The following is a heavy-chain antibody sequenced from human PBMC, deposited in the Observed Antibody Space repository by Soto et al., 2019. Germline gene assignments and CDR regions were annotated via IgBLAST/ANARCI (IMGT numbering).Heavy chain of an antibody. D-gene: IGHD3-22*01. CDR2: IIPIFGTA. J-gene: IGHJ4*02. Sequence: SVKVSCKASGGTFSSYALGWVRQAPGQGLEWMGGIIPIFGTANYAQKFQGRVTITADESTSTAYMELSSLRSEDTAVYYCASRYYYDSSGYYPNLDYWGQGTLVTVSS. CDR3: ASRYYYDSSGYYPNLDY. CDR1: GGTFSSYA. V-gene: IGHV1-69*13.